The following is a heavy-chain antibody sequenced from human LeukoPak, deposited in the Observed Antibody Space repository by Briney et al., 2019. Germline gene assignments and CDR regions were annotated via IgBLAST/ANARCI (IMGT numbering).Heavy chain of an antibody. D-gene: IGHD6-19*01. CDR1: GFTFSSYE. V-gene: IGHV3-48*03. J-gene: IGHJ4*02. Sequence: PGGSLRLSCAASGFTFSSYEMNWVRQAPGKGLEWVSYISSSGSTIYSADSVKGRFTISRDNAKNSLYLQMNSLRAEDTAVYYCARSGYSSGWYNYFDYWGQGTLVTVSS. CDR2: ISSSGSTI. CDR3: ARSGYSSGWYNYFDY.